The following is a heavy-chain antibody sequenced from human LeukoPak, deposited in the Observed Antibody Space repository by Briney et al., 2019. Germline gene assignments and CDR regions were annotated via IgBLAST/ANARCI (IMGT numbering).Heavy chain of an antibody. CDR1: GDSISSYYY. D-gene: IGHD5-24*01. CDR2: IYHNGIT. Sequence: PSETLSLTCAVSGDSISSYYYWGWIRQPPGKGLEWIGSIYHNGITYYNPSLKSRVTISVDTSKNQFSLKLSSVTAADTAVYYCARLKDGYYFDYWGQGTLVTVSS. CDR3: ARLKDGYYFDY. J-gene: IGHJ4*02. V-gene: IGHV4-38-2*01.